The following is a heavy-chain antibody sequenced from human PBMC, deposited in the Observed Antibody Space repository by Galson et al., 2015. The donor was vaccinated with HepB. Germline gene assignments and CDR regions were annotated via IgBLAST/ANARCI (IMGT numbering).Heavy chain of an antibody. D-gene: IGHD6-13*01. J-gene: IGHJ4*02. CDR1: GFTFSGYW. Sequence: SLRLSCAAAGFTFSGYWMIWVRQAPGKGLEWVANIKEDESEKYYVDSVKGRFTIPRDNAKNSLYLQLNSLRAEDTAVYFCARFAGGGYSTSWYRSGFDYWGQGTLVSVSS. V-gene: IGHV3-7*05. CDR3: ARFAGGGYSTSWYRSGFDY. CDR2: IKEDESEK.